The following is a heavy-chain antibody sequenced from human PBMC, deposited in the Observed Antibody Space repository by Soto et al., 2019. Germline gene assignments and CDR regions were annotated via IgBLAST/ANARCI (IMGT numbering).Heavy chain of an antibody. CDR2: ISGNGGST. CDR3: AKRPASIITFDY. Sequence: GGSLRLSCAASGFTFSNYAMSWVRQAPGKGLEWVTTISGNGGSTYYADSVKGRFTISRDNSKNMLFLQINSLRDDDSAVYYCAKRPASIITFDYWGQGTPVTVSS. D-gene: IGHD2-2*01. CDR1: GFTFSNYA. J-gene: IGHJ4*02. V-gene: IGHV3-23*01.